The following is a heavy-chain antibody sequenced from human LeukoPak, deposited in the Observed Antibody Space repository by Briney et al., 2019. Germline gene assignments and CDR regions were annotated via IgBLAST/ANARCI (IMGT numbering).Heavy chain of an antibody. CDR2: IIPIFGTA. D-gene: IGHD6-13*01. J-gene: IGHJ1*01. V-gene: IGHV1-69*05. CDR3: AGAAAANGDYFQH. Sequence: SVKVSCKASGGTFSSYAISWVRQAPGQGLEWMGGIIPIFGTANYAQKFQGRVTITTDESTGTAYMELSSLRSEDTAVYYCAGAAAANGDYFQHWGQGTLVTVSS. CDR1: GGTFSSYA.